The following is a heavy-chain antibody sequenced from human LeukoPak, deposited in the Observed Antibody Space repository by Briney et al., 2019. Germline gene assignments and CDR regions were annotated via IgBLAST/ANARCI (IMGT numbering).Heavy chain of an antibody. J-gene: IGHJ5*02. CDR2: MNPNSGNT. Sequence: ASVKVSCKASGYTFTSYDINWVRQAPGQGLEWMGWMNPNSGNTGYAQKFQGRVTMTRNTSISTAYMELSSLRSEDTAVYYCARGRYCSSTSCYRDYNWFDPWGQGTLVTVSS. V-gene: IGHV1-8*01. D-gene: IGHD2-2*02. CDR3: ARGRYCSSTSCYRDYNWFDP. CDR1: GYTFTSYD.